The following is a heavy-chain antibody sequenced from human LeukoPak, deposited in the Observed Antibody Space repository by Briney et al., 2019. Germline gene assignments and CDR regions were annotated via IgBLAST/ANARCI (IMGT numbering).Heavy chain of an antibody. CDR3: ARERITMVRGVSSLSY. Sequence: ASVKVFCKASGYTFTGYYMHWVRQAPGQGLEWMGWINPNSGGTNYAQKFQGRVTMTRDTSISTAYMELSRLRSDDTAVYYCARERITMVRGVSSLSYWGQGTLVTVSS. CDR2: INPNSGGT. J-gene: IGHJ4*02. V-gene: IGHV1-2*02. D-gene: IGHD3-10*01. CDR1: GYTFTGYY.